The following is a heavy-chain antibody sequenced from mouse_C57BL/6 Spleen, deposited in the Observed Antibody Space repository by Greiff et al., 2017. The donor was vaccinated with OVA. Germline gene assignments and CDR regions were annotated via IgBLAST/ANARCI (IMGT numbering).Heavy chain of an antibody. CDR3: ENLYSSKGYFDD. CDR2: IHPADSDT. V-gene: IGHV1-74*01. CDR1: GYTFTSYW. D-gene: IGHD2-5*01. Sequence: VQLQQPGAELVKPGASVKVSCKASGYTFTSYWMHWVKQRPGQGLEWIGRIHPADSDTNYNQKFKGKATVTGDKSSSTAYMQFSSLTSEDSAVYYCENLYSSKGYFDDWGTGTTLTVSS. J-gene: IGHJ2*01.